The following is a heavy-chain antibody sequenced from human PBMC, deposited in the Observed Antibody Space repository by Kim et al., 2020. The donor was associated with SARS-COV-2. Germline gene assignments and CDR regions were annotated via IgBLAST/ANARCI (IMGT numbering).Heavy chain of an antibody. V-gene: IGHV3-49*01. Sequence: ASVKGRFTISRDGSKSIAFLQMNSLMTEDTAVYFCARVRYGVGELFLFDYWGQGTLVAVSS. D-gene: IGHD3-10*01. CDR3: ARVRYGVGELFLFDY. J-gene: IGHJ4*02.